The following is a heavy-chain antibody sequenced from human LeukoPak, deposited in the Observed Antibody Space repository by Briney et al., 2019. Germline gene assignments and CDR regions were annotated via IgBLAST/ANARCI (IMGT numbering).Heavy chain of an antibody. V-gene: IGHV3-74*03. Sequence: PGGSLRLSCAASGFTFSTHWMHWVRQAPGKGLVWVARINTDGRVTTYAESVKGRFTVSRDNAENTLYLEMNNLRPEDTAVYYCIRETHVGLHLEYWGQGTLAAVTS. D-gene: IGHD3-10*02. J-gene: IGHJ4*02. CDR1: GFTFSTHW. CDR3: IRETHVGLHLEY. CDR2: INTDGRVT.